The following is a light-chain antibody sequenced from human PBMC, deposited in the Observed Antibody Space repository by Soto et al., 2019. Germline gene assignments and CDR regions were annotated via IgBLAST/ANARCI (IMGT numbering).Light chain of an antibody. Sequence: EIVLTQSPATLSVSLGERATLSCRASQSVSSSLAWYQQKPGQTPRLLIYDASNRAPGIPARFSGSGSGTYFILTISSLEPEDFAVYYCQQRSSWPDTFGQGTRLEIK. J-gene: IGKJ5*01. CDR2: DAS. CDR1: QSVSSS. CDR3: QQRSSWPDT. V-gene: IGKV3-11*01.